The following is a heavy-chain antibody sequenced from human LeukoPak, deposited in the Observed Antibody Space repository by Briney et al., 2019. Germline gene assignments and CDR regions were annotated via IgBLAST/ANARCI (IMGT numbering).Heavy chain of an antibody. Sequence: SETLSLTCTVSGGSISSSSYYWGWIRQPPGKGLEWIGSICYSGSTYYNPSLKSRVTISVDTSKNQFSLKLSSVTAADTAVYYCARDREQLVYDYWGQGTLVTVSS. CDR2: ICYSGST. D-gene: IGHD6-6*01. V-gene: IGHV4-39*07. J-gene: IGHJ4*02. CDR1: GGSISSSSYY. CDR3: ARDREQLVYDY.